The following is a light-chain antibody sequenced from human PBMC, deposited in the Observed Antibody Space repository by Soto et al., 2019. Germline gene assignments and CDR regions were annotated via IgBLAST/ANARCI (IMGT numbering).Light chain of an antibody. CDR3: CSYAGTSSWL. CDR2: EGN. Sequence: QSALTQPASVCGSPGQSITISCLGTTRDVGSYTLVSWYQQHPGKAPKIIIYEGNKRPSGVSNRFSGSKSGNTASLTISGLQAEDEAEYYCCSYAGTSSWLFGGGTKLTVL. J-gene: IGLJ3*02. CDR1: TRDVGSYTL. V-gene: IGLV2-23*01.